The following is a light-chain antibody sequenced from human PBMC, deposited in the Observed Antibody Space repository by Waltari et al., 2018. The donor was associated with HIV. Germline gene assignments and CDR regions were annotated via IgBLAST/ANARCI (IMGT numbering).Light chain of an antibody. CDR1: RSNIGCNI. CDR2: SHK. V-gene: IGLV1-44*01. CDR3: ASGDGSLSGWV. Sequence: SLLAQPPSASGSPGQRVTISCSGSRSNIGCNIVNWYQQFPGTAPKFLISSHKQRPPGVPDPFSGSKSGTSPSLYISWLQSEDEDDYYCASGDGSLSGWVFGGVTKLTAL. J-gene: IGLJ3*02.